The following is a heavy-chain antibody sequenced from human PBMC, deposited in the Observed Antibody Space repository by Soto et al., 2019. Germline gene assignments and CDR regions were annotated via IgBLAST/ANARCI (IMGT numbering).Heavy chain of an antibody. CDR1: GGSISSADYY. V-gene: IGHV4-30-4*08. J-gene: IGHJ4*02. Sequence: SETLSLTCTVSGGSISSADYYWSWIRQTPGKGLEWIGHIYEGGRTYSNPSLMSRATISLDTSKNLFSLNLKSVTAADTAVYYCTRGPSGDKVDFWGQGLLVTVSS. CDR2: IYEGGRT. D-gene: IGHD7-27*01. CDR3: TRGPSGDKVDF.